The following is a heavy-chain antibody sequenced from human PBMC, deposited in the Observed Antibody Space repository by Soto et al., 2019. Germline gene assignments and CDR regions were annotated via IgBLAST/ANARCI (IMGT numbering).Heavy chain of an antibody. CDR1: GFTFSSYA. CDR3: ARDPLWGTAMVLWYFDL. CDR2: DGSNK. D-gene: IGHD5-18*01. Sequence: QVQLVESGGGVVQPGRSLRLSCAASGFTFSSYAMRYDGSNKYYADSVKGRFTISRDNSKNTLYLQMNSLRAEDTAVYYCARDPLWGTAMVLWYFDLWGRGTLVTVSS. J-gene: IGHJ2*01. V-gene: IGHV3-30-3*01.